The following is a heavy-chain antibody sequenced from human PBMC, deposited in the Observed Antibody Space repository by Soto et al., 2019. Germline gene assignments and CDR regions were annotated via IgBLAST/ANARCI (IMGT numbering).Heavy chain of an antibody. V-gene: IGHV1-18*01. D-gene: IGHD4-17*01. CDR1: GYTFTRYA. J-gene: IGHJ5*02. CDR3: ARLHTYGSYNWFDP. Sequence: ASVKVSCKVSGYTFTRYAMHWVRQAPGQGLEWMGWISAYNGNTNYAQKLQGRVTTTTDTSTSTAYMELRSLGSDDTAVYYCARLHTYGSYNWFDPWGQGTLVTVSS. CDR2: ISAYNGNT.